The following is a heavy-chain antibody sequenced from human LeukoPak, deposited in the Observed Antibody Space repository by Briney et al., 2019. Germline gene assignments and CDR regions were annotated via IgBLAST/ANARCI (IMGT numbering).Heavy chain of an antibody. V-gene: IGHV3-7*01. CDR2: IKQDGSEK. Sequence: GGSLRLSCAASGFTFSNYWMNWLRQAPGKGLEWVANIKQDGSEKYYVDSVKGRFTISRDNAKNSLYLQMNSLRAEDAGVYYCAKEGAYPIITYDSWGQGTLVTVSS. D-gene: IGHD1-14*01. CDR1: GFTFSNYW. CDR3: AKEGAYPIITYDS. J-gene: IGHJ5*01.